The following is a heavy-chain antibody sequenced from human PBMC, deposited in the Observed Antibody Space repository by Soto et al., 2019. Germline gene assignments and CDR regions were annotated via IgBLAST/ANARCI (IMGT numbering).Heavy chain of an antibody. CDR3: ARVALGGTMLGGVDS. CDR1: GGTFSTHS. CDR2: IIPMFASA. J-gene: IGHJ4*02. V-gene: IGHV1-69*01. D-gene: IGHD1-7*01. Sequence: QVQLMQSGPEVKKPGSSVRVSCKASGGTFSTHSVTWLRQAPGQGLEWMGGIIPMFASAKYSQRFQGRLSISADESATTAYMELTSLRSEDTAIYYCARVALGGTMLGGVDSWGQGTLVSVSS.